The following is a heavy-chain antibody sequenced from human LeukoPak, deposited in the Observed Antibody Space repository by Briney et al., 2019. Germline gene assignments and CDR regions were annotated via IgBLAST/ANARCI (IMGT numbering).Heavy chain of an antibody. CDR1: GYIFDIYA. CDR3: ARAKVDSSGWYYYYYYMDV. J-gene: IGHJ6*03. D-gene: IGHD6-19*01. CDR2: INTNTGNP. V-gene: IGHV7-4-1*02. Sequence: ASVKVSCKASGYIFDIYAMIWVRQAPGQGLELMGWINTNTGNPTYAQGFTGRFVFSLDTSVSTAYLQISSLKAEDTAVYYCARAKVDSSGWYYYYYYMDVWGKGTTVTVSS.